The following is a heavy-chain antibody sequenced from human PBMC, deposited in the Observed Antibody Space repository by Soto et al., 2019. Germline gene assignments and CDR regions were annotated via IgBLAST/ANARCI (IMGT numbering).Heavy chain of an antibody. Sequence: QIQLEQSGAELKEPGASVKVSCKASGSTSITRGFSWVRQAPGRGLEWVGWSRADRGHTNYAKKFQGRVSMTTDVSTSTTYMELRSLTSDDTAVYYCARDADQWDHRFCDSWGPGTLVTVSS. J-gene: IGHJ5*01. CDR3: ARDADQWDHRFCDS. D-gene: IGHD1-26*01. CDR2: SRADRGHT. CDR1: GSTSITRG. V-gene: IGHV1-18*01.